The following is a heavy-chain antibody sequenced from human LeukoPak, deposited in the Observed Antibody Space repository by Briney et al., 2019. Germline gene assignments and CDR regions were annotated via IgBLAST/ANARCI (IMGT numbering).Heavy chain of an antibody. D-gene: IGHD4-17*01. J-gene: IGHJ4*02. Sequence: SETLSLTCTVSGFSISSGSYWGWIRQPPGKGLEWIGSVYHSGSTYHNPSLKSRVTLSVDTSKNQFSLKLSSVTAADTAVYYCARVAYGDYTIPNFDYGGQGTLVTVSS. CDR3: ARVAYGDYTIPNFDY. CDR1: GFSISSGSY. V-gene: IGHV4-38-2*02. CDR2: VYHSGST.